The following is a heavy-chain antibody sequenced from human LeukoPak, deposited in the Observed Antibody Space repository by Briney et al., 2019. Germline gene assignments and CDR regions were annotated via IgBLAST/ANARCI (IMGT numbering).Heavy chain of an antibody. V-gene: IGHV4-30-2*01. Sequence: PSETLSLTCAVSGGSISSGGYSWSWIRQPPGKGLEWIGYIYHSGSTYYNPSLKSRVTISVDRSKNQFSLKLSSVTAADTAVYYCARGNTPSDWGQGTLVTVSS. D-gene: IGHD1/OR15-1a*01. CDR3: ARGNTPSD. CDR2: IYHSGST. CDR1: GGSISSGGYS. J-gene: IGHJ4*02.